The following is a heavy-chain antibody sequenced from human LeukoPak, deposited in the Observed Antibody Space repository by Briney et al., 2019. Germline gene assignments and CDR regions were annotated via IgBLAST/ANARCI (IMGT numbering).Heavy chain of an antibody. V-gene: IGHV1-18*01. Sequence: ASVKVSCKASGYTFTSYGIIWVRQAPGQGLEWMGWISAYNGNTNYAQKLQGRVTMTTDTSTSTAYMELRSLRSDDTAVYYCARDLITMVRGAHLFDYWGQGTLVTASS. CDR2: ISAYNGNT. CDR3: ARDLITMVRGAHLFDY. D-gene: IGHD3-10*01. J-gene: IGHJ4*02. CDR1: GYTFTSYG.